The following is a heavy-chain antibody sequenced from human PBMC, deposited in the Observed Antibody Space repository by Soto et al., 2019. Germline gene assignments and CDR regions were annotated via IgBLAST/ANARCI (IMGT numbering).Heavy chain of an antibody. V-gene: IGHV6-1*01. CDR2: TYYRSKWYN. Sequence: SQTLSLTCAISGDSVSSNSAAWNWIRQSPSRGLEWLGRTYYRSKWYNDYAVSVKSRITINPDTSKNQFSLPLNSVTPEDTAVYYCASATRAAGAYYYYGMEVWGQGTTVTVSS. CDR1: GDSVSSNSAA. CDR3: ASATRAAGAYYYYGMEV. J-gene: IGHJ6*02. D-gene: IGHD6-13*01.